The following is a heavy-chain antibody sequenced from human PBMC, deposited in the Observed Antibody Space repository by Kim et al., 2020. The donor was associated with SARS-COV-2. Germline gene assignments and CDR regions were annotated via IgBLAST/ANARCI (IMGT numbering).Heavy chain of an antibody. CDR1: GYSFTSYW. CDR3: ARQGRYDIFTGYYFGWFDP. D-gene: IGHD3-9*01. CDR2: IYPGDSDT. V-gene: IGHV5-51*01. J-gene: IGHJ5*02. Sequence: GESLKISCKGSGYSFTSYWIGWVRQMPGKGLEWMGIIYPGDSDTRYSPSFQGQVNISADKSIKTAYLQWRSLKATATDMYYCARQGRYDIFTGYYFGWFDPWGQGTPFTASS.